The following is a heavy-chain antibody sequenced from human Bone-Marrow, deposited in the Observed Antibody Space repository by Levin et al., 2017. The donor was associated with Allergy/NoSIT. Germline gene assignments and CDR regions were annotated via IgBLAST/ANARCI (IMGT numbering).Heavy chain of an antibody. V-gene: IGHV1-3*01. CDR1: GYTFTSYA. CDR3: ARVLSYYYYMDV. CDR2: INAGNGNT. D-gene: IGHD2-15*01. Sequence: AASVKVSCKASGYTFTSYAMHWVRQAPGQRLEWMGWINAGNGNTKYSQKFQGRVTITRDTSASTAYMELSSLRSEDTAVYYCARVLSYYYYMDVWGKGTTVTVSS. J-gene: IGHJ6*03.